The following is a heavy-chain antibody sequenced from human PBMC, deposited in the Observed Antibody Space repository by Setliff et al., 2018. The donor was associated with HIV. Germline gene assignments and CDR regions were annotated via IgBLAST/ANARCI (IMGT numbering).Heavy chain of an antibody. V-gene: IGHV4-39*01. J-gene: IGHJ5*02. CDR3: PSYTSKVDWFDP. Sequence: PSETLSLTCTVSGNSIPNDDYYWGWIRQPPGKGLEWIAIIHYNERTYYDPSLKSRVTIFVDTSKTQFYLMLRSVTASDTAVYYCPSYTSKVDWFDPWGQGTLVTVSS. CDR1: GNSIPNDDYY. CDR2: IHYNERT. D-gene: IGHD2-2*02.